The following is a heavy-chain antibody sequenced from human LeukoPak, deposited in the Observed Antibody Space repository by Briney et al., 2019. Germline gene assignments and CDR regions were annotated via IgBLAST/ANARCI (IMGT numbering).Heavy chain of an antibody. D-gene: IGHD2-2*01. J-gene: IGHJ5*02. Sequence: GASVKLSCTSSGYTFTGYYMNWVRQAPGQGLEWMGRIHPNSGDTNYAQKFQGRVTMTRDTSISTAYLELTRLRSDDTAVYYCARDEDVGDCTTTSCGWFDPWAERPVDTVSS. CDR1: GYTFTGYY. V-gene: IGHV1-2*06. CDR2: IHPNSGDT. CDR3: ARDEDVGDCTTTSCGWFDP.